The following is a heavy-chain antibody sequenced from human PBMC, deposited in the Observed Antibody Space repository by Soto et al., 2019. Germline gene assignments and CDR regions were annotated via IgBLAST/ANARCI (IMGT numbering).Heavy chain of an antibody. CDR1: CGSFSGYY. D-gene: IGHD6-6*01. CDR2: INHSGST. J-gene: IGHJ5*02. CDR3: ARWRIAARLCWFDP. V-gene: IGHV4-34*01. Sequence: SETLSLTCAVYCGSFSGYYWSWIRQPPGKGLEWIGEINHSGSTNYNPSLKSRVTISVDTSKNQFSLKLSSVTAADTAVYYCARWRIAARLCWFDPWGQGTLVTVSS.